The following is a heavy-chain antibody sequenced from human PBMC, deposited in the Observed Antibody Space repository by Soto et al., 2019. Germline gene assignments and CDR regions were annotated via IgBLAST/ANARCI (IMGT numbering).Heavy chain of an antibody. CDR3: AGDMTTVVTPWGYFDY. V-gene: IGHV3-33*01. CDR2: IWYDGSNK. J-gene: IGHJ4*02. Sequence: QVQLVESGGGVVQPGRSLRLSCAASGFTFSSYGMHWVRQAPGKGLEWVAVIWYDGSNKYYADSVKGRFTISRDNSKNTLYLQMNSLRAEDTAVYYCAGDMTTVVTPWGYFDYWGQGTLVTVSS. CDR1: GFTFSSYG. D-gene: IGHD4-17*01.